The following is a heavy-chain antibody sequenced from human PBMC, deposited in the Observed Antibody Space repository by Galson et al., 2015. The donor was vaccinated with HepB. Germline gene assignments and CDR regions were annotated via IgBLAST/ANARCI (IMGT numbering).Heavy chain of an antibody. J-gene: IGHJ4*02. D-gene: IGHD3-22*01. Sequence: SLRLSCAASGFSVSTNYMSWVRQAPGKGLEWVSVIYSGGTTHYADSVKGRFTISRDNAKNTLYLQMNSLRAEDTAVYYCARAGTYYYDSSGYFHWGQGTLVTVSS. CDR2: IYSGGTT. CDR1: GFSVSTNY. V-gene: IGHV3-53*01. CDR3: ARAGTYYYDSSGYFH.